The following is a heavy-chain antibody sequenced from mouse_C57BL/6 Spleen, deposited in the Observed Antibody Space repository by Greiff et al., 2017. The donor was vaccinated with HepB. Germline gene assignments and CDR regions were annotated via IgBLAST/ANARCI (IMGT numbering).Heavy chain of an antibody. J-gene: IGHJ1*03. Sequence: QVQLQQSGPELVKPGASVKISCKASGYAFSSSWMNWVKQRPGKGLEWIGRIYPGDGDTNYNGKFKGKATLTADKSSSTAYMQLSSLTSEDSAVYFCARGGNGDVWGTGTTVTVSS. CDR3: ARGGNGDV. V-gene: IGHV1-82*01. CDR1: GYAFSSSW. CDR2: IYPGDGDT.